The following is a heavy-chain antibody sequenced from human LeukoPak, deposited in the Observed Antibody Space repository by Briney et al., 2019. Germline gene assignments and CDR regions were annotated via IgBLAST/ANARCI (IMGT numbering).Heavy chain of an antibody. J-gene: IGHJ5*02. CDR1: GFTFSSYG. Sequence: PGGSLRLSCAASGFTFSSYGMHWVRQAPGKGLEWVAFIRYDGSNKYYTDSVKGRFTISRDNSKNTLYLQMNSLRAEDTAVYYCAKDRSRDLVVGYNWFVPWGQGTLVIVSS. D-gene: IGHD2-15*01. V-gene: IGHV3-30*02. CDR2: IRYDGSNK. CDR3: AKDRSRDLVVGYNWFVP.